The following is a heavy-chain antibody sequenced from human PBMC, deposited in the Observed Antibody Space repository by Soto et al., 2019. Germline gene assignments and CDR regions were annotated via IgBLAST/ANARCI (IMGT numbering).Heavy chain of an antibody. D-gene: IGHD4-17*01. J-gene: IGHJ6*02. CDR1: GYSFTSYW. Sequence: GESLKISCKGSGYSFTSYWISWVRQMPGKGLEWMGRIDPSDSYTNYSPSFQGHVTISADKSISTAYLQWSSLKASDTAMYYCARHWDYGDYLYYYGMDVWGQGTTVTVSS. V-gene: IGHV5-10-1*01. CDR3: ARHWDYGDYLYYYGMDV. CDR2: IDPSDSYT.